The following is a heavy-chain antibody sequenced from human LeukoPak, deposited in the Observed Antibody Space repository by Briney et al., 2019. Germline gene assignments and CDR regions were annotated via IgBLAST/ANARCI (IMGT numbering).Heavy chain of an antibody. Sequence: PGGSLRLSCVASGFSFSDYYMSWIRQTPGKGLEWLSYISSSSSYIYYADSVKGRFTISRDNAKNSLYLQMNSLRAEDTAVYYCARGPDSSYYFDYWGQGTLVTVSS. J-gene: IGHJ4*02. D-gene: IGHD1-14*01. CDR2: ISSSSSYI. CDR3: ARGPDSSYYFDY. V-gene: IGHV3-11*06. CDR1: GFSFSDYY.